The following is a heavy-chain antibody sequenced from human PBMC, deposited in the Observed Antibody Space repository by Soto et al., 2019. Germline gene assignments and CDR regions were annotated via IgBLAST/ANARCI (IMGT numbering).Heavy chain of an antibody. D-gene: IGHD3-3*01. Sequence: ASVKVSCKVSGYTLTELSMHWVRQAPGKGLEWMGGFDPEDCETIYAQKFQGRVTITEDTSTDTAYMELSSLRSEDTAVYYCATITSFAFDIWGQGTMXTVSS. CDR3: ATITSFAFDI. CDR1: GYTLTELS. V-gene: IGHV1-24*01. J-gene: IGHJ3*02. CDR2: FDPEDCET.